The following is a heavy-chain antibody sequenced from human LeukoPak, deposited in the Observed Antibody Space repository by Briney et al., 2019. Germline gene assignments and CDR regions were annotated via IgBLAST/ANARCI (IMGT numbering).Heavy chain of an antibody. CDR3: ARDPDSSSEWGPFDP. V-gene: IGHV6-1*01. CDR2: TYYRSKWYS. J-gene: IGHJ5*02. Sequence: SQTLSLTCAISGDSVSSSASWNWIRQSPSRGLEWLGRTYYRSKWYSDYATSVKSRITINADTSKNQFSLQLNSAIPEDTAVYYCARDPDSSSEWGPFDPWGQGTLVTVSS. CDR1: GDSVSSSAS. D-gene: IGHD6-6*01.